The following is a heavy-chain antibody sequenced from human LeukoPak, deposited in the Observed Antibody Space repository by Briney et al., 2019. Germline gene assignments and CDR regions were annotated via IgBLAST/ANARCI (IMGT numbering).Heavy chain of an antibody. CDR1: GGSISSYY. D-gene: IGHD4-17*01. J-gene: IGHJ4*02. Sequence: SETLSLTCTVSGGSISSYYWSWIRQPPGKGLEWIGYIYYSGSTNYNPSLKSRVTISVDTSKNQFSLKLSSVTAADTAVYYCASLTTVNYWGQGTLVTVSS. CDR2: IYYSGST. CDR3: ASLTTVNY. V-gene: IGHV4-59*12.